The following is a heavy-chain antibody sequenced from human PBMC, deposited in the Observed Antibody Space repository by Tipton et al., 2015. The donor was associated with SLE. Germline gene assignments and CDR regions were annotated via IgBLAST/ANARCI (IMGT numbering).Heavy chain of an antibody. Sequence: SLRLSCAASGFTFTTYSMNWVRQAPGKGLEWVSYISSTSGTIYYADSVRGRFTVSRDNAKNSLYLQMTSLRVEDTAVYHCATRAAGAAGSYWYFDLWGRGTLVTVSS. D-gene: IGHD6-19*01. CDR2: ISSTSGTI. V-gene: IGHV3-48*01. CDR3: ATRAAGAAGSYWYFDL. CDR1: GFTFTTYS. J-gene: IGHJ2*01.